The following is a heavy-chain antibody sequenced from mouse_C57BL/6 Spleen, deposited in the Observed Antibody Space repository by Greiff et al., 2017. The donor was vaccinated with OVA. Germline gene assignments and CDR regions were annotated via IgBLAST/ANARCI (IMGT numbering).Heavy chain of an antibody. J-gene: IGHJ3*01. Sequence: QVQLKQPGAELVRPGPSVKLSCKASGYTFTSYWMHWVKQRPGQGLEWIGVIDPSDSYTNYNQKFKGKATLTVDTSSSTAYMQLSSLTSEDSAVYYCAPYGNYAAYWGQGTLVTVSA. CDR1: GYTFTSYW. CDR2: IDPSDSYT. V-gene: IGHV1-59*01. D-gene: IGHD2-1*01. CDR3: APYGNYAAY.